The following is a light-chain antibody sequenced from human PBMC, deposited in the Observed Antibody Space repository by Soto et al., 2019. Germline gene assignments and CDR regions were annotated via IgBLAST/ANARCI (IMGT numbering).Light chain of an antibody. Sequence: QSALTQPASVSGSPGQSIAISCTGTSSDVGGYNYVSWYQQYPGKAPKLMIYDVSNRPSGVSNRFSGSKSGNTASLTISGLQAEDEADYYCSSHTSTNTRVFGGGTKVTVL. CDR3: SSHTSTNTRV. J-gene: IGLJ2*01. CDR2: DVS. CDR1: SSDVGGYNY. V-gene: IGLV2-14*01.